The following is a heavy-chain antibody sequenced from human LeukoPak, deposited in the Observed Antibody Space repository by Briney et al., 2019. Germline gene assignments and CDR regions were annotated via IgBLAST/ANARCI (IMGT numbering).Heavy chain of an antibody. J-gene: IGHJ4*02. CDR2: IKSKVNGETT. Sequence: GGSLRLSCAGSGFTFSNAWMNWVRQAPGKGLEWVGRIKSKVNGETTDYAAPVKGRFSISRDDSKNTVYLQMNSLKTDDTAEYYCSTGGYYLDFWGQGTLVTVSS. CDR3: STGGYYLDF. V-gene: IGHV3-15*01. CDR1: GFTFSNAW. D-gene: IGHD3-22*01.